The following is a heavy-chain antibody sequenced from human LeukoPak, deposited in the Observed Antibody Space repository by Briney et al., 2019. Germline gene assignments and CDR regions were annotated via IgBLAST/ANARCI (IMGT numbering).Heavy chain of an antibody. CDR2: IYYSGST. CDR1: GGSISSYY. J-gene: IGHJ3*02. Sequence: SETLSLTCTVSGGSISSYYWNWIRQPPGKGLEWIGYIYYSGSTNYNPSLKSRVTILVDTSKNQFSLRLSPVTAADTAVYYCAREYSSSSGRGAFDIWGQGTMVTVSS. D-gene: IGHD6-6*01. V-gene: IGHV4-59*08. CDR3: AREYSSSSGRGAFDI.